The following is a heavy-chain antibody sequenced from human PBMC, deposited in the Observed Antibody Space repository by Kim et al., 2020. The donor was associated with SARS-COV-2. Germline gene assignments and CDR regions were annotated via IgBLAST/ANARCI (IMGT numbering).Heavy chain of an antibody. D-gene: IGHD6-13*01. Sequence: SETLSLTCTVSGGSISRYYWRWIRQPPGKGLEWIGYIYYSGSTNYNPSLKRRVTISVDTSQNQFSLKLSSVTAADTAVYYCARATMGIYWYFDLWGRAPL. CDR1: GGSISRYY. CDR2: IYYSGST. V-gene: IGHV4-59*01. CDR3: ARATMGIYWYFDL. J-gene: IGHJ2*01.